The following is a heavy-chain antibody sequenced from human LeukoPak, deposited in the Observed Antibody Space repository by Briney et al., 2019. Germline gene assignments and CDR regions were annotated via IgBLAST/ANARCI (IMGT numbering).Heavy chain of an antibody. CDR1: GFTFSSYA. J-gene: IGHJ4*02. Sequence: PGGSLRLSCAASGFTFSSYAMSWVRQAPGKGLEWVSAISGSGGSTYYADSVKGRFTISRDNSKNTVYLQMNNLRAEDTAVYYCAKEEWDSSLGYFEYWGRGTLVTVSS. CDR3: AKEEWDSSLGYFEY. CDR2: ISGSGGST. V-gene: IGHV3-23*01. D-gene: IGHD1-26*01.